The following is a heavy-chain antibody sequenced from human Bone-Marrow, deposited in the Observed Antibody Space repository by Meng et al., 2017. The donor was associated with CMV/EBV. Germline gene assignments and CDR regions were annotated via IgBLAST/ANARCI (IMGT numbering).Heavy chain of an antibody. CDR3: ARESSGGTHYFDY. D-gene: IGHD2-15*01. CDR2: IYHSGST. V-gene: IGHV4-38-2*02. Sequence: GSLRLSCTVSGYSISSGYYWGWIRQPPGKGLEWIGSIYHSGSTYYNPSLKSRVTISVDTSKNQFSLKLSSVTAADTAVCYCARESSGGTHYFDYWGQGTLVTVSS. CDR1: GYSISSGYY. J-gene: IGHJ4*02.